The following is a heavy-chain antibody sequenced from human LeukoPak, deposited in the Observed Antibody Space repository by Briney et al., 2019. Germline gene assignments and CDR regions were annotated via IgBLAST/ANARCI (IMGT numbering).Heavy chain of an antibody. D-gene: IGHD3-22*01. V-gene: IGHV1-2*02. CDR1: GYTFTGYY. CDR2: INPKSGGT. CDR3: ACGYVTDY. J-gene: IGHJ4*02. Sequence: ASVKVSCKASGYTFTGYYIHWVRQAPGQGLEWMGWINPKSGGTNYAQKFQGRVTMTRDTSISTAYMELSRLRSDDTAVYYCACGYVTDYWGQGTVVTVSS.